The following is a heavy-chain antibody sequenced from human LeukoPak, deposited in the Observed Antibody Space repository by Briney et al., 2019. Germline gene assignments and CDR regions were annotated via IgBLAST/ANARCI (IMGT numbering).Heavy chain of an antibody. D-gene: IGHD5-12*01. CDR3: ARAVATIADFDY. Sequence: GASVKVSCKAPGYTFTGYYMHWVRQAPGQGLEWMGRINPNSGGTNYAQKFQGRVTMTRDTSISTAYMELSRLRSDDTAVYYCARAVATIADFDYWGQGTLVTVSS. V-gene: IGHV1-2*06. CDR1: GYTFTGYY. J-gene: IGHJ4*02. CDR2: INPNSGGT.